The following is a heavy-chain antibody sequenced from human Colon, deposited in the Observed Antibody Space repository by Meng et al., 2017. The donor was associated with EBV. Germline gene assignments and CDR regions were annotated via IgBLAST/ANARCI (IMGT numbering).Heavy chain of an antibody. V-gene: IGHV4-30-2*01. CDR2: IYHTGST. CDR3: LRGSGGSV. CDR1: GGSIINNDFS. D-gene: IGHD3-10*01. J-gene: IGHJ1*01. Sequence: LHQQEPGSGLVKPSQTLSLPCAVSGGSIINNDFSWNWLRQPPGKGLEWIGHIYHTGSTSYNPSLKSRVTISVDTSKKQFSLKLTSVTAADTAVYHCLRGSGGSVWGQGTLVTVSS.